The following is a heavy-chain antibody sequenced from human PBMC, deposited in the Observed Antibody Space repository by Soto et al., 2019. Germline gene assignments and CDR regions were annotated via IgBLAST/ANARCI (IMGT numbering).Heavy chain of an antibody. V-gene: IGHV1-18*01. Sequence: QVQLVQTGDEMKKAGASVKVSCKTSGYTFTSYGITWVRQAHGQGLECMGWISPYNGHTKYVQKCQGRVTMTTDTSTGTAYMELRSLRSDDTAVYYCARSGWNAPYYLHGMDVWGQGTTVTVSS. CDR3: ARSGWNAPYYLHGMDV. CDR1: GYTFTSYG. CDR2: ISPYNGHT. D-gene: IGHD6-19*01. J-gene: IGHJ6*02.